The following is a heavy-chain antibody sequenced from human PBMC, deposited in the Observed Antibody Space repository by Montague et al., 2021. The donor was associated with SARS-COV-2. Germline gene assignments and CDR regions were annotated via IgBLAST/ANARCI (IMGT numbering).Heavy chain of an antibody. D-gene: IGHD3-22*01. J-gene: IGHJ4*02. CDR3: ARGRQHFNMIVVVMTGGEYYLDC. V-gene: IGHV4-34*01. CDR1: GGSITDYY. CDR2: INHRGTS. Sequence: SETLSLTCAVYGGSITDYYWSWIRQPPGKGLEWIGEINHRGTSNYNPSLKSRVSISVDTSKNQFSLYLGSVTAADTAVYYCARGRQHFNMIVVVMTGGEYYLDCWGQGTLVTVSS.